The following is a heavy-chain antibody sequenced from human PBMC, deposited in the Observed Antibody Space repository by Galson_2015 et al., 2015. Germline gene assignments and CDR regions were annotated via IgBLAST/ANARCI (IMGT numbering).Heavy chain of an antibody. Sequence: TLSLTCTVSGGSISSGSYYWSWIRQPAGKGLEWIGRIYTSGSTNYNPSLKSRVTISVDTSKSQFSLKLSSVTAADTAVYYCAREGFGAYDFWSGYYKFNAQTENWFDPWGQGTLVTVSS. D-gene: IGHD3-3*01. J-gene: IGHJ5*02. CDR1: GGSISSGSYY. V-gene: IGHV4-61*02. CDR2: IYTSGST. CDR3: AREGFGAYDFWSGYYKFNAQTENWFDP.